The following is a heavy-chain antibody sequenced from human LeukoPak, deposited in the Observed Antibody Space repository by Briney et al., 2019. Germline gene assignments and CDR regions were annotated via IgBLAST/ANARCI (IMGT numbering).Heavy chain of an antibody. J-gene: IGHJ4*02. CDR3: ARERYDFWSGYSDY. V-gene: IGHV1-18*01. CDR1: GCTFTSYG. D-gene: IGHD3-3*01. Sequence: GASVKVSCKASGCTFTSYGISWVRQAPGQGLEWMGWISAYNGNTNYAQKLQGRVTMTTDTSTSTAYMELRSLRSDDTAVYYCARERYDFWSGYSDYWGQGTLVTVSS. CDR2: ISAYNGNT.